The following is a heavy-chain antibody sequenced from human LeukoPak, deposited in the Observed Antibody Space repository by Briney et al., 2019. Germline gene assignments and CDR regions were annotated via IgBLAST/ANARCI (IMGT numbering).Heavy chain of an antibody. CDR2: ISSSSSYI. CDR3: ARDAVVVVPAAIHP. D-gene: IGHD2-2*02. V-gene: IGHV3-21*01. J-gene: IGHJ5*02. Sequence: PGGSLRLSCAASGFTFSSYSMNWVRQAPGKGLEWVSSISSSSSYIYYADSVKGRFTISRDNAKNSLYLQMNSLRAEDTAVHYCARDAVVVVPAAIHPWGQGTLVTVSS. CDR1: GFTFSSYS.